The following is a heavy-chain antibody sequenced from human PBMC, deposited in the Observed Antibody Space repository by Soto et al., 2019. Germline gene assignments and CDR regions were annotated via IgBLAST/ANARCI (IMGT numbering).Heavy chain of an antibody. V-gene: IGHV3-33*01. J-gene: IGHJ6*03. Sequence: GGSLRLSCAASGFTFSSYGMHWVRQAPGKGLEWVAVIWYDGSNKYYADSVKGRFTISRDNSKNTLYLQMNSLRAEDTAVYYCARVARDIVVVAPLDVWGKGTTVTV. CDR2: IWYDGSNK. CDR1: GFTFSSYG. CDR3: ARVARDIVVVAPLDV. D-gene: IGHD2-15*01.